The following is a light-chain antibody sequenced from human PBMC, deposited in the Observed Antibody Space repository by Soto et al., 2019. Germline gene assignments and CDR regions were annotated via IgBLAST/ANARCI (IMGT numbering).Light chain of an antibody. CDR1: SSDVGGYNY. J-gene: IGLJ1*01. Sequence: QSVLTQPPSASGSPGQSVTISCTGTSSDVGGYNYVSWYQQHPGKAPKLLIYEVTKRPSGVPDRFSGSKSGNTASLPVSGLQAEAEADYYCSSYAGSNNSVFGTGTKATVL. CDR3: SSYAGSNNSV. V-gene: IGLV2-8*01. CDR2: EVT.